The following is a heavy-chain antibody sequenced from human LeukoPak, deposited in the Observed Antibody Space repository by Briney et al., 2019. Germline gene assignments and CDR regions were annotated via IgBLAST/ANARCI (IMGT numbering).Heavy chain of an antibody. J-gene: IGHJ6*03. V-gene: IGHV4-59*01. Sequence: PSETLSLTCTVSGGSISSYYWSWIRQPPGKGLEWIGYIYYSGSTNYNPSLKSRVTISVDTSKNQFSLKLRSVTAADTAVYYCARGIAAAGSDYYYYYMDVWGKGTTVTVSS. CDR1: GGSISSYY. D-gene: IGHD6-13*01. CDR3: ARGIAAAGSDYYYYYMDV. CDR2: IYYSGST.